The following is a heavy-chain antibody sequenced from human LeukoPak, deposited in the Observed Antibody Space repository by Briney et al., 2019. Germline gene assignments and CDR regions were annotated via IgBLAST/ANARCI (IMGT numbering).Heavy chain of an antibody. V-gene: IGHV4-4*07. J-gene: IGHJ6*03. CDR3: TRLPEYYYNYMDV. CDR1: GGSVNSYY. Sequence: SETLSLTCTVSGGSVNSYYLSWIRQPAGKTLEWIGRIYDGGSTNYNPSLKSRVTMSVDTSKNQFSLKLSSVTAADTAVYYCTRLPEYYYNYMDVWGKGTTVTVSS. CDR2: IYDGGST. D-gene: IGHD1-14*01.